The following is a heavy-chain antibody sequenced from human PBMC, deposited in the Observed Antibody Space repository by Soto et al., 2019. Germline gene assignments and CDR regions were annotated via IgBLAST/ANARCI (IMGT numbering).Heavy chain of an antibody. V-gene: IGHV3-30-3*01. J-gene: IGHJ3*02. CDR2: ISYDGSNK. D-gene: IGHD6-13*01. CDR1: GFTFSSYA. Sequence: QVQLVESGGGVVQPGRSLRLSCAASGFTFSSYAMHWVRQAPGKGLEWVAVISYDGSNKYYADSVKGRFTISRDNSKNTLYLQMNSLRAEDTAVYYCAREGYSSSPDAFDIWGQGTMVTVSS. CDR3: AREGYSSSPDAFDI.